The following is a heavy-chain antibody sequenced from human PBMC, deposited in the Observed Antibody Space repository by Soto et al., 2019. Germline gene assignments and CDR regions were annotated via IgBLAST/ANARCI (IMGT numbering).Heavy chain of an antibody. CDR2: INPSGGST. Sequence: GASVKVSCKASGYTFTSYYMHWVRQAPGQGLEWMGIINPSGGSTSYAQKFQGRVTMTRDTSTSTVYMELSSLRSEDTAVYYCARDLTLRGYSYGNNWFDPWGQGTLVTVSS. J-gene: IGHJ5*02. CDR3: ARDLTLRGYSYGNNWFDP. CDR1: GYTFTSYY. V-gene: IGHV1-46*01. D-gene: IGHD5-18*01.